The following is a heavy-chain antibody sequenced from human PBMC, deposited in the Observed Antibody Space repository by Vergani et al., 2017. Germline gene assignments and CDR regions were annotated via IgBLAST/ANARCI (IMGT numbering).Heavy chain of an antibody. CDR2: IYHSGST. V-gene: IGHV4-39*01. CDR1: GGSISSSSYY. J-gene: IGHJ4*02. Sequence: QLQLQESGPGLVKPSETLSLTCTVSGGSISSSSYYWGWIRQPPGKGLEWIGSIYHSGSTYYNPSLKSRVTISVDTSKNQFSLKLSSVTAADTAVYYCARHGTAAGTRLYYFDYWGQGTLVTVSS. D-gene: IGHD6-13*01. CDR3: ARHGTAAGTRLYYFDY.